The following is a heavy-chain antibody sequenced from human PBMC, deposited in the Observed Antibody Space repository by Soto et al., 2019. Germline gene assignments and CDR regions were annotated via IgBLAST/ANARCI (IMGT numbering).Heavy chain of an antibody. J-gene: IGHJ6*02. CDR2: IKQDGSEK. CDR1: GFTFSSYW. D-gene: IGHD2-21*02. Sequence: GGSLRLSCAASGFTFSSYWMSWVRQAPGKGLEWVANIKQDGSEKYYVDSVKGRFTISRDNAKNSLYLQMNSLRAEDTAVYYCCGGDYKYYYGMDVWGQGTTVTVYS. V-gene: IGHV3-7*03. CDR3: CGGDYKYYYGMDV.